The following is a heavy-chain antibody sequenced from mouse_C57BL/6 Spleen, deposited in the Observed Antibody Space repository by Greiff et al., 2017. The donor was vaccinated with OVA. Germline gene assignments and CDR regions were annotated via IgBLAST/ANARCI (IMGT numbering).Heavy chain of an antibody. CDR3: GRGSISTVAYSFDY. Sequence: QVQLQQPGAELVMPGASVKLSCKASGYTFTSYWMHWVKQRPGQGLEWIGEIDPSDSYTNYNQKFKGKSTLTVDKSSSTAYLQLSSLTSEDSAVYYCGRGSISTVAYSFDYWGQGTTLTVSA. CDR1: GYTFTSYW. CDR2: IDPSDSYT. V-gene: IGHV1-69*01. J-gene: IGHJ2*01. D-gene: IGHD1-1*01.